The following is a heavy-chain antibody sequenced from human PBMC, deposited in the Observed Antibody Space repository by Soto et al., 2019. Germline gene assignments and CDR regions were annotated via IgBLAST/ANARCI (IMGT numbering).Heavy chain of an antibody. CDR3: ASRHSHCSSTSCPPWLVRGPYDY. CDR2: INHSGST. V-gene: IGHV4-34*01. D-gene: IGHD2-2*01. J-gene: IGHJ4*02. CDR1: GGSFSGYY. Sequence: PSETLSLTCAVYGGSFSGYYWSWIRQPPGKGLEWIGEINHSGSTNYNPSLKSRVTISVDTSKNQFSLKLSSVTAADTAVYYCASRHSHCSSTSCPPWLVRGPYDYWGKGTLVTVSS.